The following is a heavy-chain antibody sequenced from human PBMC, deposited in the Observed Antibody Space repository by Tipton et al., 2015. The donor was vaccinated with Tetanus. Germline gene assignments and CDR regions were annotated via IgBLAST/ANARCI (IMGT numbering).Heavy chain of an antibody. CDR2: TYYRSEWYY. CDR1: GDSVSGNSAA. V-gene: IGHV6-1*01. J-gene: IGHJ4*02. CDR3: ARSRGGDLDC. D-gene: IGHD4-17*01. Sequence: LVKPTETLSLTCAISGDSVSGNSAAWNWIRQSPSRGLEWLGRTYYRSEWYYDYAVSVKSRITINPDTSKNQLSLQLNSVTPDDTAVYYCARSRGGDLDCWGQGTLVTVSS.